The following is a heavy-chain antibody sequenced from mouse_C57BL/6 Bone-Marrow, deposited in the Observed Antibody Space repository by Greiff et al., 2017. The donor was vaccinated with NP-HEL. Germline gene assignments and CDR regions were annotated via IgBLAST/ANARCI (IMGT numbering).Heavy chain of an antibody. CDR1: GYTFTTYW. Sequence: VQLQQPGAELVKPGASVKLSCKASGYTFTTYWMQWVKQRPGQGLEWTVSIDPSDSYTNYNQPFKGKATLTVDTSSSTANMQLSSLTSEDSAVYYCARKAYYGRSYEFAYWGQGTLVTVSA. CDR3: ARKAYYGRSYEFAY. J-gene: IGHJ3*01. CDR2: IDPSDSYT. D-gene: IGHD1-1*01. V-gene: IGHV1-50*01.